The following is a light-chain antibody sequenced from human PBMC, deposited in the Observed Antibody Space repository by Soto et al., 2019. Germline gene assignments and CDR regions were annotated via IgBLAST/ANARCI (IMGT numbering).Light chain of an antibody. CDR3: CSYAGSSYV. CDR1: SSDVGGYNY. Sequence: QSVLTQPRSVSGSPGQSVTISCTGTSSDVGGYNYVSWYQQHPGKAPKLMIYDVSKRPSGVPDRFSGSKSGNTASLTISGLQAEDEADYCCCSYAGSSYVSGTGTKLTVL. V-gene: IGLV2-11*01. CDR2: DVS. J-gene: IGLJ1*01.